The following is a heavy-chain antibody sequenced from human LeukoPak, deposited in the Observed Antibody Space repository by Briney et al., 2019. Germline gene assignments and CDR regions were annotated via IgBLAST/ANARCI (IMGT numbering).Heavy chain of an antibody. CDR1: GFTFSSYA. V-gene: IGHV4-39*01. CDR2: IYYSGST. CDR3: ASSDP. Sequence: PGGSLRLSCAASGFTFSSYAMSWVRQAPGKGLEWIGSIYYSGSTYYNPSLKSRVTISVDTSKNQFSLKLSSVTAADTAVYYCASSDPWGQGTLVTVSS. J-gene: IGHJ5*02.